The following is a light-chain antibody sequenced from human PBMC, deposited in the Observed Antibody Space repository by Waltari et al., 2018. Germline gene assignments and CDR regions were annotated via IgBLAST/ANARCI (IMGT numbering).Light chain of an antibody. CDR3: SSYTSSSTWV. CDR2: DVY. J-gene: IGLJ3*02. V-gene: IGLV2-14*03. Sequence: QSALTQPASVSGSPGQSITISCTGTSSDVGGYNYVSWYQHYPGKAPKLMIFDVYKRPSGVSIRCSASKFGNTASLTISGLQAEDEADYYCSSYTSSSTWVFGGGTKLTVL. CDR1: SSDVGGYNY.